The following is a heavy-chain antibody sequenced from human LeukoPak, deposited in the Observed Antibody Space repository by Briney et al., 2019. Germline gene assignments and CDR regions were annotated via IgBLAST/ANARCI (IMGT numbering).Heavy chain of an antibody. CDR1: GFIFSNYW. D-gene: IGHD2-2*01. Sequence: PGGSLRLSCAASGFIFSNYWMHWVRQAPGKGLVWVSHINSDGSTTSYADSVKGRFTISRDNAKNTLYLQMNSLRAEDTAVYYCARGGVPAAHDFWGQGTLLTVSS. V-gene: IGHV3-74*01. J-gene: IGHJ4*02. CDR3: ARGGVPAAHDF. CDR2: INSDGSTT.